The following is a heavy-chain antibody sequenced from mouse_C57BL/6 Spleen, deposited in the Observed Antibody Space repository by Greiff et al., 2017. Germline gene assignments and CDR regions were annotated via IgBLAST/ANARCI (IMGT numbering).Heavy chain of an antibody. J-gene: IGHJ1*03. CDR3: ARPVTTAVRYFDV. V-gene: IGHV5-17*01. CDR1: GFTFSDYG. CDR2: ISSGSSTI. D-gene: IGHD1-1*01. Sequence: VQLQQSGGGLVKPGGSLKLSCAASGFTFSDYGMHWVRQAPEKGLEWVAYISSGSSTIYYADTVKGRFTISRDNAKNTLFLQMTSLRSEDTAMYYCARPVTTAVRYFDVWGTGTTVTVSS.